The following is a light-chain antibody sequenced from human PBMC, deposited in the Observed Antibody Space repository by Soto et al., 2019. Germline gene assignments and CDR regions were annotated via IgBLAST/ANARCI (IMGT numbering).Light chain of an antibody. J-gene: IGKJ1*01. CDR3: QQYSTYPWT. Sequence: DIQMTQSPSTLSVSVGDTVTITCRANQTISEFLAWYQQKPGKAPKLLIYDAFGLEKGVPSRFGGSGSGTEFTLTINSLQPDDLGTYYCQQYSTYPWTFGQGTKVDIK. CDR2: DAF. CDR1: QTISEF. V-gene: IGKV1-5*01.